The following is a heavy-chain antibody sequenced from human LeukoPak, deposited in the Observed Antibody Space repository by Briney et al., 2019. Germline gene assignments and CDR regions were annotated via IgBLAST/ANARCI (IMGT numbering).Heavy chain of an antibody. CDR3: ARHRLLGMLFDF. D-gene: IGHD7-27*01. V-gene: IGHV4-59*08. CDR1: GGSLSSSY. Sequence: SETLSPTCTVSGGSLSSSYWGWIRQPPGKGLEWIGYIYYSGTTNYNPSLKSRVTISVDTSKSQFSLKLTSVTAADTAVYYCARHRLLGMLFDFWGQGTLVTVSS. J-gene: IGHJ4*02. CDR2: IYYSGTT.